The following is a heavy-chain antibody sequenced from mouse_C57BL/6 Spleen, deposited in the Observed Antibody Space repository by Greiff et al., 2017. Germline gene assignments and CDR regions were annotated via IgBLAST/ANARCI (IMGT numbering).Heavy chain of an antibody. CDR3: TTSDYSNYGCAY. CDR2: IDPENGDT. D-gene: IGHD2-5*01. Sequence: VQLQQSGAELVRPGASVKLSCTASGFNIKDDYMHWVKQRPEQGLEWIGWIDPENGDTEYASKFQGKATITADTSSNTAYLQLSSLTSEDTAVDYCTTSDYSNYGCAYWGQGTLVTVSA. J-gene: IGHJ3*01. CDR1: GFNIKDDY. V-gene: IGHV14-4*01.